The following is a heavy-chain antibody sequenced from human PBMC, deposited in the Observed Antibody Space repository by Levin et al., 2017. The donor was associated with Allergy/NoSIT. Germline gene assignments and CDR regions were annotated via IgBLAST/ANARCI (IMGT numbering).Heavy chain of an antibody. V-gene: IGHV3-23*01. CDR2: ISGDGGGT. CDR1: GFTFSNFA. Sequence: GGSLRLSCAASGFTFSNFAMTWVRQTPGKGLYWVSSISGDGGGTYYPDSVKGRFTVSRDNSRNILYLQMNSLRAEDTAVYYCAGYYGPAKYYIGLGDWGQGTLVTVSS. J-gene: IGHJ4*02. CDR3: AGYYGPAKYYIGLGD. D-gene: IGHD3-3*01.